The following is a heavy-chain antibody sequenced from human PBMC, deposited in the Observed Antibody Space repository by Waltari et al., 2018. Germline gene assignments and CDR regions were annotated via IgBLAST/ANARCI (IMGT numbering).Heavy chain of an antibody. J-gene: IGHJ4*02. D-gene: IGHD6-6*01. CDR1: GGSISSGGYY. CDR2: IYYSGST. CDR3: ARGYQAYSSSLLRRGGGPRPLQYFDY. V-gene: IGHV4-31*03. Sequence: QVQLQESGPGLVKPSQTLSLTCTVSGGSISSGGYYWSWIRQHPGKGLEWIGYIYYSGSTYYNPSLKSRVTISVDTSKNQFSLKLSSVTAADTAVYYCARGYQAYSSSLLRRGGGPRPLQYFDYWGQGTLVTVSS.